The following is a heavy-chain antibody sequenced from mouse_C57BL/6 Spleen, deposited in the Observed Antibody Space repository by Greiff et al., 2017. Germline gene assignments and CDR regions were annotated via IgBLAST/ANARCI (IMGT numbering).Heavy chain of an antibody. D-gene: IGHD1-1*01. J-gene: IGHJ4*01. CDR3: ATITTVVAYYAMDY. CDR2: IYPRSGNT. V-gene: IGHV1-81*01. CDR1: GYTFTSYG. Sequence: VKLVESGAELARPGASVKLSCKASGYTFTSYGISWVKQRTGQGLEWIGEIYPRSGNTYYNEKFKGKATLTADKSSSTAYMELRSLTSEDSAVYFCATITTVVAYYAMDYWGQGASVTVSS.